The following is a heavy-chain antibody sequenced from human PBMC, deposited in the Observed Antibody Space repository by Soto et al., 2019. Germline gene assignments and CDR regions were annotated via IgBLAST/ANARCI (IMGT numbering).Heavy chain of an antibody. CDR3: AKSIIAAGTYHFDN. CDR1: GFTFTGYA. CDR2: ISGSGSGT. D-gene: IGHD6-13*01. V-gene: IGHV3-23*01. J-gene: IGHJ4*02. Sequence: PGGSLRLSCAASGFTFTGYAMSWVRQAPGKGLEWVSGISGSGSGTDYADSVKGRFIISRDSSNNTVYLQMNSLTAEDTAMYYCAKSIIAAGTYHFDNWGQGALVTVSS.